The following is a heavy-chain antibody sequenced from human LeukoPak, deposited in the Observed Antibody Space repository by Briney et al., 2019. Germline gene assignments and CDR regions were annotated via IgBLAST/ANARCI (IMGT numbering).Heavy chain of an antibody. CDR2: INPSGGST. CDR3: ARALPQLVRWFDP. CDR1: GYTFTSYY. J-gene: IGHJ5*02. D-gene: IGHD6-6*01. Sequence: GASEKVSCKASGYTFTSYYMHWVRQAPGQGLEWMGIINPSGGSTSYAQKFQGRVTMTRDMSTSTVYMELSSLRSEDTAVYYCARALPQLVRWFDPWGQGTLVTVSS. V-gene: IGHV1-46*01.